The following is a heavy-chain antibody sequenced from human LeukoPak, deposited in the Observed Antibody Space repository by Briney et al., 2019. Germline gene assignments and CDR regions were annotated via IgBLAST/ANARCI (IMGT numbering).Heavy chain of an antibody. CDR3: ARLDASGLDY. V-gene: IGHV3-48*03. Sequence: PGGSLRLSCAASGFTFSSCEMNWVRQAPGKGLEWVSYISGSGRTIYYANSVKGRFTISRDNAKNSLYLQMNSLRADDTAVYYCARLDASGLDYWGQGTLVTVSS. J-gene: IGHJ4*02. CDR2: ISGSGRTI. CDR1: GFTFSSCE. D-gene: IGHD6-19*01.